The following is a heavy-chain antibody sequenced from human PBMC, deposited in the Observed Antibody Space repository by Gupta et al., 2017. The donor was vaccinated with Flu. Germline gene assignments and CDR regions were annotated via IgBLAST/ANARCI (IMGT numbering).Heavy chain of an antibody. J-gene: IGHJ4*02. CDR3: ARRITYGKTFDY. CDR2: VGYSGNT. Sequence: QLQLQESGPGLVKPSETLSLICTVSGGSISDTSYYWVWIRQPPGKGLEWIGNVGYSGNTFYNPSLKSRVTISVETSKNQFSLKLSSVTAADTAVYYCARRITYGKTFDYWGQGSLVTVSS. V-gene: IGHV4-39*01. D-gene: IGHD2/OR15-2a*01. CDR1: GGSISDTSYY.